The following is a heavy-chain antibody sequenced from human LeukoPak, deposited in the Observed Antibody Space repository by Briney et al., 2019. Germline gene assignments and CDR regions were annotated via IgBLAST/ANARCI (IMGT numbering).Heavy chain of an antibody. V-gene: IGHV3-11*04. CDR2: ISSSGSTI. Sequence: GGSLRLSCAASGFTFSDYYMSWIRQAPGKGLEWVSYISSSGSTIYYADSVKGRFTISRDNSKNTLYLQLNSLRAEDTAVHYCARDYYYGSGTYYNVEYYFDYWGQGTLVTVSS. CDR3: ARDYYYGSGTYYNVEYYFDY. J-gene: IGHJ4*02. D-gene: IGHD3-10*01. CDR1: GFTFSDYY.